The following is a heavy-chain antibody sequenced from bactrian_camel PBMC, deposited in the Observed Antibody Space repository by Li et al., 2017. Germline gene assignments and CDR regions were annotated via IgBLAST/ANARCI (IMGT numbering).Heavy chain of an antibody. J-gene: IGHJ4*01. V-gene: IGHV3S55*01. CDR2: IYTSTNDYTP. CDR1: AHGDASNC. CDR3: VADLPPRVCSSDPLVHRQYNY. D-gene: IGHD4*01. Sequence: HVQLVESGGGSVQAGGSLRPSCTISAHGDASNCMGWFRQAPGKEREMVASIYTSTNDYTPRYANSAKGRFTISRANAKNAIVLQMHSLKPDTATYFCVADLPPRVCSSDPLVHRQYNYWGQGTQVTVS.